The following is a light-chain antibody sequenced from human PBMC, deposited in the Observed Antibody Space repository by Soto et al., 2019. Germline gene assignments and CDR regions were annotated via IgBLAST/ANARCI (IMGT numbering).Light chain of an antibody. CDR3: QYYNESST. Sequence: DIQMTQSPSTLSASVGDRVTITCRASQSISSWLAWYQQKPGRAPKLLIYQASSSEIGVPSRFSGSGSGTEFTLTISSLQPDDFATYYCQYYNESSTFGQRTRLEIK. CDR1: QSISSW. CDR2: QAS. V-gene: IGKV1-5*03. J-gene: IGKJ1*01.